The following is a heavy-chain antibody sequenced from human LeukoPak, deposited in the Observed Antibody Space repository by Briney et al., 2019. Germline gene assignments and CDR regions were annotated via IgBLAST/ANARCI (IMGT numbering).Heavy chain of an antibody. V-gene: IGHV5-51*01. CDR1: GYRFTSYW. CDR3: ARPNLWFGEFYGFDP. D-gene: IGHD3-10*01. J-gene: IGHJ5*02. CDR2: IYPGDSDP. Sequence: GESLKISCKGSGYRFTSYWIGWVRQMPGKGLEWMGIIYPGDSDPRYSPSFQGQVTISADKSISTAYLQWSSLKASDSAMYYCARPNLWFGEFYGFDPWGQGTLVTVSS.